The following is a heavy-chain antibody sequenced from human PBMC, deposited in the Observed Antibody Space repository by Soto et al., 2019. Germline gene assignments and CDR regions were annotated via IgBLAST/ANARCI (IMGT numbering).Heavy chain of an antibody. CDR2: ISSNGGST. D-gene: IGHD3-22*01. CDR3: VEEVYYYDSSGYYPKEY. CDR1: GFTFSSYA. V-gene: IGHV3-64D*08. J-gene: IGHJ4*02. Sequence: PGGSLRLSCSASGFTFSSYAMHWVRQAPGKGLEYVSAISSNGGSTYYADSVKGRFTISRDNSKNTLYLQMSSLRAEDTAVYYCVEEVYYYDSSGYYPKEYWGQGTLVTVSS.